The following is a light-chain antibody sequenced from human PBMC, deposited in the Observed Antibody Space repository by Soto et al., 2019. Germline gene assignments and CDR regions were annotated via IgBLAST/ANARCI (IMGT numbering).Light chain of an antibody. CDR3: SSYTTTFTQV. CDR2: EVT. CDR1: SSDIGRYNY. J-gene: IGLJ1*01. V-gene: IGLV2-14*01. Sequence: ALTQPASVSGSPGQSITISCTGTSSDIGRYNYVSWYQQHPGKVPKLLISEVTNRPSGVSDRFSGSKSGNTASLTISGLQAEDEADYYCSSYTTTFTQVFGTGTKVTVL.